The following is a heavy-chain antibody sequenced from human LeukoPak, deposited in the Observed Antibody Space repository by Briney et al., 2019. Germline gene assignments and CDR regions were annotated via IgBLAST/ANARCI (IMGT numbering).Heavy chain of an antibody. CDR1: GYTFTGYF. V-gene: IGHV1-2*02. CDR3: ARVHATGYFSLDLGY. J-gene: IGHJ4*02. CDR2: INPNTGGT. D-gene: IGHD3-9*01. Sequence: ASVRVSCKASGYTFTGYFMHWVRQAPGQGLDWMGWINPNTGGTKYAQKFQGRVTMTRNTSIGTAYMELSTVTSDDTAVYFCARVHATGYFSLDLGYWGQGTLVTVSS.